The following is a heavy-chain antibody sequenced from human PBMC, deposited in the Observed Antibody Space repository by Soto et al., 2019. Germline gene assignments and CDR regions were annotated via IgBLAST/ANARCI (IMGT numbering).Heavy chain of an antibody. CDR3: ARQDDGYAAYDAFDI. Sequence: QVQLQESGPGLVKPSETLSLTCTVSGGSISSYYWSWIRQPPAKGLEWIGYIYYSGSTNYNPSLKSRVTISVDTSKNQFSLKLSSVTAADTAVYYCARQDDGYAAYDAFDIWGQGTMVTVSS. D-gene: IGHD2-2*01. J-gene: IGHJ3*02. CDR1: GGSISSYY. V-gene: IGHV4-59*08. CDR2: IYYSGST.